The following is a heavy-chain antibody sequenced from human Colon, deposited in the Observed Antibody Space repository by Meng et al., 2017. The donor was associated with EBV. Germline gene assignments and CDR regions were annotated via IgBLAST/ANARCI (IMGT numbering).Heavy chain of an antibody. CDR3: ARRRGGSGRDC. J-gene: IGHJ4*02. CDR2: IYHSGST. V-gene: IGHV4-39*01. D-gene: IGHD3-10*01. Sequence: QLQRRGSGPGLGKPPDTLSLPCTVPGGSISSNGYYWDWVRQPPGKGLEWIGAIYHSGSTSYNPSLQSRVTMFVDTSKNQFSLMLTSVTATDTAVYYCARRRGGSGRDCWGQGTLVTVSS. CDR1: GGSISSNGYY.